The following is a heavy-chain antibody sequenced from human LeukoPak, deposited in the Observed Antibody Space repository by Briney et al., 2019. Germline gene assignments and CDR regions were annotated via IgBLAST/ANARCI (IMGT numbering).Heavy chain of an antibody. Sequence: GGSLRLSCAASGFTFSSYSMNWVRQAPGKGLEWVSSISSSSSYIYYADSVKGRFTISRDNAKNSLYLQMNSLRAEDTAVYYCARAWELLHSDYWGQGTLVTVSS. CDR2: ISSSSSYI. V-gene: IGHV3-21*01. CDR1: GFTFSSYS. J-gene: IGHJ4*02. D-gene: IGHD1-26*01. CDR3: ARAWELLHSDY.